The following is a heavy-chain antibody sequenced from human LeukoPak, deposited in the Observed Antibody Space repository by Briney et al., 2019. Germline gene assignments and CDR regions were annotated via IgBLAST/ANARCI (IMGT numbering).Heavy chain of an antibody. J-gene: IGHJ6*02. Sequence: GGSLRLSCAASGFTFSSYAMHWVRQAPGKGLEWVAIISCDGSNKYYADSVKGRFTISRDNSKNTLYLQMNSLKAEDAAVYYCARGGYDFLYGMDVWGQGTTVTVSS. CDR2: ISCDGSNK. CDR1: GFTFSSYA. V-gene: IGHV3-30-3*01. CDR3: ARGGYDFLYGMDV. D-gene: IGHD3-3*01.